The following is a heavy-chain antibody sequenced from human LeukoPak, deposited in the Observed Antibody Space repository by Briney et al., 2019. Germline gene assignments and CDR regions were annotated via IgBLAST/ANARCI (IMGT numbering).Heavy chain of an antibody. V-gene: IGHV1-69*13. D-gene: IGHD4-17*01. CDR3: AKVATTVTTGDY. CDR1: GGTFSSYA. CDR2: IIPIFGTA. J-gene: IGHJ4*02. Sequence: ASVKVSCKASGGTFSSYAISWVRQAPGQGLEWMGGIIPIFGTANYAQKFQGRVTITADESTSTAFMELSSRRSEDTAVYHCAKVATTVTTGDYWGQGTLVTVSS.